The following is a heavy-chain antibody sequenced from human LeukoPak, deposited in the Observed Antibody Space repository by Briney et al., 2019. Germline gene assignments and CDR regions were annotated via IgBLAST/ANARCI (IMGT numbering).Heavy chain of an antibody. CDR3: AWYYYDRSGYPYYLDY. Sequence: GGSLRLSCAASGLIVSGNYMSWVRRAPGKGLEWVSVIYSGCSTYYTDSVKGRFTIPRDNSKKTVYLQMNSLRAEDTAVYYCAWYYYDRSGYPYYLDYWGQGTLVTVSS. D-gene: IGHD3-22*01. J-gene: IGHJ4*02. CDR1: GLIVSGNY. V-gene: IGHV3-53*01. CDR2: IYSGCST.